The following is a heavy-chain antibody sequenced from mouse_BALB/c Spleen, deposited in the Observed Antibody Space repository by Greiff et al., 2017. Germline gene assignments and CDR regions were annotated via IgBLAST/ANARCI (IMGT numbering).Heavy chain of an antibody. J-gene: IGHJ2*01. Sequence: EVQVVESGAELVKPGASVKLSCTASGFNIKDTYMHWVKQRPEQGLEWIGRIDPANGNTKYDPKFQGKATITADTSSNTAYLQLSSLTSEDTAVYYCARGTMITTWGQGTTLTVSS. D-gene: IGHD2-4*01. V-gene: IGHV14-3*02. CDR1: GFNIKDTY. CDR2: IDPANGNT. CDR3: ARGTMITT.